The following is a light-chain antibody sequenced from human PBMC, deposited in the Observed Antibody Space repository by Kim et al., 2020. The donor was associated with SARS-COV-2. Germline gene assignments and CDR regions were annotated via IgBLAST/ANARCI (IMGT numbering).Light chain of an antibody. V-gene: IGLV8-61*01. CDR3: VLYMGNGIWV. CDR1: SGSSSANHY. J-gene: IGLJ3*02. Sequence: GGAVTLTCGLSSGSSSANHYPSWYQQNPGRTPRTLIYSADIRSSGVPDRFSGSILGNKAALTITGAQADDESDYYCVLYMGNGIWVFGGGTKLTVL. CDR2: SAD.